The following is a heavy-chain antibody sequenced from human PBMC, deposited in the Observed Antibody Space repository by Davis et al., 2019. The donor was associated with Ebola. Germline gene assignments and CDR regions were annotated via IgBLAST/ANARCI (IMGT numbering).Heavy chain of an antibody. V-gene: IGHV3-23*01. CDR2: VDSNGGYT. D-gene: IGHD3-10*01. Sequence: GGSLRLSCATSGFSFTNYAMSWARQTPGKGLERVSAVDSNGGYTYYADSVKGRFTISRDTSTVYLQMNSLRVEDTAVYYCAKIEAYGSGNYFEYWGQGTLVTISS. J-gene: IGHJ4*02. CDR3: AKIEAYGSGNYFEY. CDR1: GFSFTNYA.